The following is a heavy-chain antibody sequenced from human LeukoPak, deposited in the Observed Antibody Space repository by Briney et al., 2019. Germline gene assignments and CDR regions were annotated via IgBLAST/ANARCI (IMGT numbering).Heavy chain of an antibody. CDR3: ARGHPHGWELYLDY. CDR1: GFTFSSYT. J-gene: IGHJ4*02. Sequence: GESLRLSCAASGFTFSSYTVSWVRQAPGKGLEWVSTISATGGGIYYADSVRGRLTISRDNSKNTLYLQMNSLRVEDTAVYYCARGHPHGWELYLDYWGQGTLVTVSS. CDR2: ISATGGGI. V-gene: IGHV3-23*01. D-gene: IGHD1-26*01.